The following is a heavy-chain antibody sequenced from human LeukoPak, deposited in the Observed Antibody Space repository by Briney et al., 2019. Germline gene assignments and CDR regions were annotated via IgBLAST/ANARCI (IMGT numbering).Heavy chain of an antibody. CDR1: GDSIRSSY. Sequence: SETLSLTCSVSGDSIRSSYWSWIRQPPGKGLEWIGYVYHTGSSYYNPSLKSRATTSIDMSKNQFSLQLTSMTAADTAVYYCAGYDSESYYKAFDFWGQGILVTVSS. D-gene: IGHD3-10*01. CDR2: VYHTGSS. CDR3: AGYDSESYYKAFDF. J-gene: IGHJ4*02. V-gene: IGHV4-59*01.